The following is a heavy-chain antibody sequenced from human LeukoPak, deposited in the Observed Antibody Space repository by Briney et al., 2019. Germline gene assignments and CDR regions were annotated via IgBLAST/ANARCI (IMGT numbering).Heavy chain of an antibody. Sequence: PGGSLRLSCAASGFTFSSYAMHWVRQAPGKGLEYVSAISSNGGSTYYANSVKGRFTISRDNFKNTLYLQMGSLRAEDMAVYYCARDKTYYYYMDVWGKGTTVTVSS. CDR2: ISSNGGST. CDR3: ARDKTYYYYMDV. V-gene: IGHV3-64*01. J-gene: IGHJ6*03. CDR1: GFTFSSYA.